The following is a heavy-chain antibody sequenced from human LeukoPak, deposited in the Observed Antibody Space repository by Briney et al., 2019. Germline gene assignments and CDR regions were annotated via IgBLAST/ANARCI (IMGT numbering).Heavy chain of an antibody. J-gene: IGHJ4*02. CDR1: GGSISSYY. CDR3: ARGIYIGYSSSYFDY. V-gene: IGHV4-4*07. CDR2: IYTSGST. D-gene: IGHD6-6*01. Sequence: PSETLSLTCTVSGGSISSYYWSWIRQPAGKGLEWIGRIYTSGSTNYNPSLKSRVTMSVDTSKNQFSLKLSSVTAADTAVNYCARGIYIGYSSSYFDYWGQGTLVTVSS.